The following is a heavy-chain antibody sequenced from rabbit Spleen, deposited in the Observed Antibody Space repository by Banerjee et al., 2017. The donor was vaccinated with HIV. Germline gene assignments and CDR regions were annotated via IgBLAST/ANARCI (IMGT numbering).Heavy chain of an antibody. J-gene: IGHJ2*01. V-gene: IGHV1S7*01. CDR2: IDPIFGST. D-gene: IGHD4-1*01. Sequence: PGKGLEWIGFIDPIFGSTYYASWVNGRFTVSSHNAQNTLYLQLNSLTAADTATYFCARDRGSGWGDAFDPWGPGTLVTVS. CDR3: ARDRGSGWGDAFDP.